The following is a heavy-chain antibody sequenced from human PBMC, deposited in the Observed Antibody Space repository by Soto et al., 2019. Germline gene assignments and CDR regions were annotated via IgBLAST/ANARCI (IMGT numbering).Heavy chain of an antibody. D-gene: IGHD3-22*01. V-gene: IGHV3-66*01. CDR1: GFTVSSNY. Sequence: EVQLVESGGGLVQPGGSLRLSCAASGFTVSSNYMSWVRQAPGKGLEWVSVIYSGGSTYYADSVKGRFTISRDNSKNTLYLQMNSLRAEDTAVYYCARDPDYYDSSGPWWGQGTLFTVSS. J-gene: IGHJ4*02. CDR3: ARDPDYYDSSGPW. CDR2: IYSGGST.